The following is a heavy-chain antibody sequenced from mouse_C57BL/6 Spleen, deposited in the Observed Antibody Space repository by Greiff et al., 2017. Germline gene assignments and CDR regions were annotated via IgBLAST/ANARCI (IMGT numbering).Heavy chain of an antibody. CDR2: IYPGDGDT. Sequence: QVQLQQSGAELVKPGASVKISCKASGYAFSSYWMNWVKQRPGKGLEWIGQIYPGDGDTNYNGKFKGKATLTADKSSSTAYMQLSSLTSEDSAVYFCARSGGLRLAWFAYWGQGTLVTVSA. CDR1: GYAFSSYW. CDR3: ARSGGLRLAWFAY. D-gene: IGHD2-4*01. J-gene: IGHJ3*01. V-gene: IGHV1-80*01.